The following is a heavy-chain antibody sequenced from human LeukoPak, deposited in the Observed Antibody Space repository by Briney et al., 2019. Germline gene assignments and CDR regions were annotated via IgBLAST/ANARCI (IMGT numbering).Heavy chain of an antibody. J-gene: IGHJ4*02. Sequence: PSETLSLTCAVYGGSFSGYYWSWIRQPPGKGLEWIGEINHSGGTNYNPSLKSRVTISVDTSKNQFSLKLSSVTAADTAVYYCARIEAAGTHFDYWGQGTLVTVSS. CDR3: ARIEAAGTHFDY. V-gene: IGHV4-34*01. CDR1: GGSFSGYY. CDR2: INHSGGT. D-gene: IGHD6-19*01.